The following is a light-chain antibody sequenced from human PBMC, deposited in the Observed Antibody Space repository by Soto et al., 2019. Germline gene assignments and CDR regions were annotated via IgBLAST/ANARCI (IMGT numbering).Light chain of an antibody. CDR3: QQYNNYPWT. CDR1: QNINRR. CDR2: DAS. Sequence: DIQMTQSPSTLSASVGDRVTITCRASQNINRRLAWYQQKPGKAPNLLIYDASSLESGVLARFSGGGSGTEFTLTISSLQPDDFSTFYCQQYNNYPWTFGQGTKVDIK. J-gene: IGKJ1*01. V-gene: IGKV1-5*01.